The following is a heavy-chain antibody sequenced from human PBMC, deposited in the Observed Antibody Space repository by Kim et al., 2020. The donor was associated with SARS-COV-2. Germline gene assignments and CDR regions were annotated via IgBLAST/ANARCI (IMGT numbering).Heavy chain of an antibody. D-gene: IGHD2-15*01. J-gene: IGHJ4*02. CDR3: ARAPWLLPDY. V-gene: IGHV4-59*13. CDR1: GGSITNYF. Sequence: SETLSLTCTVSGGSITNYFWSWIRQPPGKGLEWIGHIYYSGSTNYNPSLKSRVTISVDRSKNQFSLKLSSVTAADTAVYYCARAPWLLPDYWGQGTLVTVSS. CDR2: IYYSGST.